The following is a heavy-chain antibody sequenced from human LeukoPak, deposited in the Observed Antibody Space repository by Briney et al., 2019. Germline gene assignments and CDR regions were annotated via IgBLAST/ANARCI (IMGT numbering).Heavy chain of an antibody. Sequence: GGSLRLSCAASGFTFSSYGMHWVRQAPGKGLEWVAVISYDGSNKYYADSVKGRFTISRGNSKNTLYLQMNSLRAEDTAVYYCASAYGSGSYNRPDVDYWGQGTLVTVSS. CDR1: GFTFSSYG. J-gene: IGHJ4*02. V-gene: IGHV3-30*03. CDR2: ISYDGSNK. CDR3: ASAYGSGSYNRPDVDY. D-gene: IGHD3-10*01.